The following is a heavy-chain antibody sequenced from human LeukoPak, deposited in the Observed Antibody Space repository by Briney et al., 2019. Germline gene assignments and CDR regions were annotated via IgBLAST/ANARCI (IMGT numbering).Heavy chain of an antibody. J-gene: IGHJ3*02. Sequence: GGSLRLSCAASGFTFSSYWMSWVRQAPGKGLEWVANIKQDGSEKYYVDSVKGRFTISRDNAKNSLYLQMNSLRAENTAVYYCARARRYYDSSGSLWYAFDIWGQGTMVTVSS. D-gene: IGHD3-22*01. V-gene: IGHV3-7*01. CDR1: GFTFSSYW. CDR3: ARARRYYDSSGSLWYAFDI. CDR2: IKQDGSEK.